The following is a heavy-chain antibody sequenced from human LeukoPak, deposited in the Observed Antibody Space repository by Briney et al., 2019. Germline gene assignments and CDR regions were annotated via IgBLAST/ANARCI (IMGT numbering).Heavy chain of an antibody. J-gene: IGHJ5*02. CDR2: ISGSGGGT. D-gene: IGHD3-10*01. Sequence: PGGSLRLSCAASGFTFSSYGMSWVRQAPGKGLEWVSGISGSGGGTNYADSVKGRFTISRNNSKNTLYLQMSSLRAEDTAVYYCAKAGGYGSGSYLTWFDPWGQGTLVTVSS. CDR3: AKAGGYGSGSYLTWFDP. V-gene: IGHV3-23*01. CDR1: GFTFSSYG.